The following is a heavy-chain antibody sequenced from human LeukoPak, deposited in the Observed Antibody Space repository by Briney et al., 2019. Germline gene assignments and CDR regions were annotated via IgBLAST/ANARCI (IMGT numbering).Heavy chain of an antibody. CDR1: GYSFTDYW. D-gene: IGHD3-10*01. J-gene: IGHJ3*02. CDR2: IFPDGSDI. V-gene: IGHV5-51*01. CDR3: ARHGRGSRSPNAFDI. Sequence: GEFLKISCKGSGYSFTDYWIGWVRQMPGEGLQWMGIIFPDGSDIRYSPSFQGQVTISADKSIITAYLQWSSLKASDTAMYYCARHGRGSRSPNAFDIWGQGTMITVSS.